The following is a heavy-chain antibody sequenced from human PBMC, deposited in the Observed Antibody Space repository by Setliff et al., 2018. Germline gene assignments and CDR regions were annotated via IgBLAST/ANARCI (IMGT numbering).Heavy chain of an antibody. J-gene: IGHJ4*02. V-gene: IGHV3-9*01. CDR3: AKDIGSYYY. Sequence: GGSLRLSCAASGFTFHDYAMHWVRQAPGKGLEWVSGITGNSDRIAYADSLKGRFTISRDNTENSLYLQMNSLRVEDTAFHYCAKDIGSYYYWGQGTLVTVSS. CDR1: GFTFHDYA. CDR2: ITGNSDRI. D-gene: IGHD1-26*01.